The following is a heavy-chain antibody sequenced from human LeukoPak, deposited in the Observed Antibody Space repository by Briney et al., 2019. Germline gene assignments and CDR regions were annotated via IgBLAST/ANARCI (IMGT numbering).Heavy chain of an antibody. CDR3: ARASVWLGELIDY. V-gene: IGHV1-8*01. CDR2: MNPNSGNT. D-gene: IGHD3-10*01. Sequence: GASVKVSCKASGYTFTSYDINWVRQATGQGLEWMGWMNPNSGNTGYAQKFQGRVTMTRNTSISTAYMELSSLRSEDTAVYYCARASVWLGELIDYWGQGTLVTVSS. CDR1: GYTFTSYD. J-gene: IGHJ4*02.